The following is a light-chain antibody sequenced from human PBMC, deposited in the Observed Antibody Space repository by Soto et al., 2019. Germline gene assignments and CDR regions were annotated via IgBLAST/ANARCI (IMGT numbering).Light chain of an antibody. V-gene: IGKV3-20*01. J-gene: IGKJ1*01. Sequence: EIVLTQSPGTLSLSPGERATFSCRASQSIDSAYLAWYQQKPGQAPRLLIYATSSRATGIPDRFSGSGSGTDFTITISRLETEDFAVYFCQQYDTSPRTFGQGTKVVIK. CDR2: ATS. CDR1: QSIDSAY. CDR3: QQYDTSPRT.